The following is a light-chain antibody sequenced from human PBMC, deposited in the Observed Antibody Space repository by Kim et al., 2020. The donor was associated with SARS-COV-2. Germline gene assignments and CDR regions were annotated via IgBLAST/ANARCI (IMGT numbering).Light chain of an antibody. CDR3: FQQSGHPPT. Sequence: ASFGDRGTTTCRASQAIRNELGWYQQKQGKDPKCLIYGASIWQSGVPSRFSGSGSGTEFTITISSRQPEDFATYFCFQQSGHPPTFGEGTKVDIK. CDR2: GAS. J-gene: IGKJ1*01. CDR1: QAIRNE. V-gene: IGKV1-17*01.